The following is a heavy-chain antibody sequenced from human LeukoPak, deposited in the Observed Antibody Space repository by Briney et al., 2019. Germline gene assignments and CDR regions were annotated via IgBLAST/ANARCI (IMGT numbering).Heavy chain of an antibody. D-gene: IGHD3-3*01. CDR2: INHSGST. V-gene: IGHV4-34*01. Sequence: PSETLSLTCAVYGGSFSGYYWSWIRQPPGKGLEWIGEINHSGSTNYNLSLKSRVTISVDTSKNQFSLKLSSVTAADTAVYYCARSPLRYDFWSGYFPSASNVRDKHNWFDPWGQGTLVTVSS. CDR3: ARSPLRYDFWSGYFPSASNVRDKHNWFDP. CDR1: GGSFSGYY. J-gene: IGHJ5*02.